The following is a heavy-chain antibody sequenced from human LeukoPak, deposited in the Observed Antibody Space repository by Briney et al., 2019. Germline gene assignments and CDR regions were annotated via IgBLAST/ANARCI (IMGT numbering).Heavy chain of an antibody. V-gene: IGHV3-23*01. D-gene: IGHD2-21*02. Sequence: PGGSLRLSCAASEFTFDNYAMSWVRQAPGKGLEWVSVISGSGYYSYYADSVKGRFTVSRDHSKNTLFLQMNSLRPEDTAVYFCARRAVVTGLTVFFDYWGQGTLVTVSS. CDR1: EFTFDNYA. J-gene: IGHJ4*02. CDR2: ISGSGYYS. CDR3: ARRAVVTGLTVFFDY.